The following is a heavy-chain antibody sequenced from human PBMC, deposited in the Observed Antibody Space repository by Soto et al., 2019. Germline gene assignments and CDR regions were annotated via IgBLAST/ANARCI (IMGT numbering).Heavy chain of an antibody. D-gene: IGHD1-26*01. CDR2: ISSSSSSI. Sequence: GSLRLSCAASGFTFSTYSMNWVRQAPGKGLEWVSYISSSSSSIYYADSVRGRFTISRDNAKNSLYLQMNSLRDEDTAVYYCPRGGRHYYYYGMDVWGQGTTVTVSS. CDR1: GFTFSTYS. V-gene: IGHV3-48*02. J-gene: IGHJ6*02. CDR3: PRGGRHYYYYGMDV.